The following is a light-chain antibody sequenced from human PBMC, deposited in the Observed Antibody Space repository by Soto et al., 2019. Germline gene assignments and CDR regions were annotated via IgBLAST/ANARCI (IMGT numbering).Light chain of an antibody. J-gene: IGKJ4*01. CDR2: WAS. Sequence: DIVMTQSPDSLAVSLGERATINCKSSQSVLYSASNRNNLAWYQQKPGQPPNLLIYWASSRQSGVPDRFSGSGSRTDFTLTISSLQAEDVAVYYCQQYYSSVTFGGGTKVEIK. V-gene: IGKV4-1*01. CDR1: QSVLYSASNRNN. CDR3: QQYYSSVT.